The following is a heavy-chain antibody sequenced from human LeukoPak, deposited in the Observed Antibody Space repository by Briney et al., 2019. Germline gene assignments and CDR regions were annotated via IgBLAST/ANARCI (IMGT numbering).Heavy chain of an antibody. CDR1: GFIFSSYA. CDR2: ISYDGSNK. CDR3: AKDPYSYGLYGMDV. V-gene: IGHV3-30*18. J-gene: IGHJ6*02. D-gene: IGHD5-18*01. Sequence: GGSLRLSCAASGFIFSSYAMSWVRQAPGKGLEWVAVISYDGSNKYYADSVKGRFTISRDNSKNTLYLQMNSLRAEDTAVYYCAKDPYSYGLYGMDVWGQGTTVTVSS.